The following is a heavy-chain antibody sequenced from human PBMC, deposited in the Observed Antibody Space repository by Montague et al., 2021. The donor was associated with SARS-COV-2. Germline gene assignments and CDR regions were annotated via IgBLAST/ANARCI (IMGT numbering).Heavy chain of an antibody. Sequence: SETLFLTCTVSGGSISSYYWSWIRQPPGKGLEWIGYIYYSGSTNYNPSLKSRVTISVDTSKNQFSLKLSSVTAADTAVYYCARAGQQLARYYYYGMDVWGQGTTVTVSS. D-gene: IGHD6-13*01. V-gene: IGHV4-59*01. CDR1: GGSISSYY. J-gene: IGHJ6*02. CDR3: ARAGQQLARYYYYGMDV. CDR2: IYYSGST.